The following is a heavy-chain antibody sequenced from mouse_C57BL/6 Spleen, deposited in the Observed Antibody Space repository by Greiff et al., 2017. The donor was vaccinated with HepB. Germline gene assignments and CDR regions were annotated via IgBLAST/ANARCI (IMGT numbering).Heavy chain of an antibody. CDR3: ARSPYYYGSSYAMDY. V-gene: IGHV1-26*01. Sequence: EVQLQQSGPELVKPGASVKISCKASGYTFTDYYMNWVKQSHGKSLEWIGDINPNNGGTSYNQKFKGKATLTVDKSSSTAYMELRSLTSEDSAVYYWARSPYYYGSSYAMDYWGQGASVTVSS. CDR2: INPNNGGT. CDR1: GYTFTDYY. J-gene: IGHJ4*01. D-gene: IGHD1-1*01.